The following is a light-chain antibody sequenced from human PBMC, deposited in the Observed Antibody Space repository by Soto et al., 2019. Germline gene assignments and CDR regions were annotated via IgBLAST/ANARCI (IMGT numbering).Light chain of an antibody. CDR2: AAS. CDR3: QQSYSTPRT. V-gene: IGKV1-39*01. J-gene: IGKJ1*01. Sequence: DIQMTQSPSSLSASVGDRVTVTCRASQSISIYLNWYQQKPGKVPKLLIYAASSLQSGVPSRFSGSGSGTDFTLTISSLQPEDFATYFCQQSYSTPRTFGQGTKVDIK. CDR1: QSISIY.